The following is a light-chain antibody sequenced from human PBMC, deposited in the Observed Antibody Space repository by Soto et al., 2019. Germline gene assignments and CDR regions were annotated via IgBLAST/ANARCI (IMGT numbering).Light chain of an antibody. CDR1: QSLNNY. CDR2: DAS. Sequence: DIKMTQSPSTLSASVGDRVTITCRASQSLNNYLAWYQQTPGKAPKLLIYDASTLERGVPSRFSGTGSGTEFTLTISSLHPDDFATYYCQQYHRSSITFGQGTRLEIK. J-gene: IGKJ5*01. CDR3: QQYHRSSIT. V-gene: IGKV1-5*01.